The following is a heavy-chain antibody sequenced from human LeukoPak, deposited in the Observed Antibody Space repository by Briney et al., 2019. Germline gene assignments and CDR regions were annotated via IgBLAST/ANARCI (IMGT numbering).Heavy chain of an antibody. J-gene: IGHJ4*02. CDR2: IDPNSDNI. V-gene: IGHV1-2*02. CDR3: ARALMDFPFDY. Sequence: ASVKVSCKASGYTFTGCFIHYVRQAPGQGLEWMGWIDPNSDNIRYSETFKDRVTMTRDTSTNTAYMELSWLRSDDTAVYYCARALMDFPFDYWGQGTLVTVSS. D-gene: IGHD3/OR15-3a*01. CDR1: GYTFTGCF.